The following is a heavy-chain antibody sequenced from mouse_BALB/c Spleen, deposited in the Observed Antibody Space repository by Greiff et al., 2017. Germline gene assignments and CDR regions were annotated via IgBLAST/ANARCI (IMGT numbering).Heavy chain of an antibody. D-gene: IGHD1-2*01. V-gene: IGHV1-31*01. CDR2: INPYNGAT. CDR1: GYSFTGYY. J-gene: IGHJ2*01. CDR3: ARARGLRQDYFDY. Sequence: VQLQQSGPELVKPGASVKISCKASGYSFTGYYMHWVKQSHVKSLEWIGRINPYNGATSYNQNFKDKASLTVDKSSSTAYMELHSLTSEDSAVYYCARARGLRQDYFDYWGQGTTLTVSS.